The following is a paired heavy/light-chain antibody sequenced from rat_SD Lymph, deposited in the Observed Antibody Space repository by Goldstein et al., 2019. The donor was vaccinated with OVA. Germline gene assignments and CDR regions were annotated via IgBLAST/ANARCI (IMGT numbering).Heavy chain of an antibody. J-gene: IGHJ2*01. CDR1: GYTFTDYA. V-gene: IGHV9-3*01. CDR2: INTHTGKA. D-gene: IGHD3-2*01. CDR3: TKGKLWDHFDY. Sequence: QIHLVQSGPELKKPGESVKISCKASGYTFTDYAINWVKQAPGDGLKWMGWINTHTGKATYADDFKQRFVFSLDTSASTAYLQINNLNIEDTATYLCTKGKLWDHFDYWGQGVMVTVSS.
Light chain of an antibody. J-gene: IGKJ2-3*01. CDR1: QSLLYSGNRKNY. V-gene: IGKV8S5*01. CDR3: QHYYDTPYT. CDR2: WAS. Sequence: DIVMTQSPFSLAVSVGETVTISCKSSQSLLYSGNRKNYLAWYQRKPGQSPELLIYWASTRQSGVPDRFTGSGSGTDFTLTISSVQAEDLAIYYCQHYYDTPYTFGAGTKLELK.